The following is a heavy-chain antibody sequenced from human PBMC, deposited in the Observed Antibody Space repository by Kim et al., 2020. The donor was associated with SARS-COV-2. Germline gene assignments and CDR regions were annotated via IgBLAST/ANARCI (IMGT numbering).Heavy chain of an antibody. CDR3: ARDSRDRYYYGMDV. CDR1: GFTVSSNY. Sequence: GGSLRLSCAASGFTVSSNYMSWVRQAPGKGLEWVSVIYSGGSTYYADSVKGRFTISRDNSKNTLYLQMNSLRAEDTAVYYCARDSRDRYYYGMDVWGQGTTVTVSS. CDR2: IYSGGST. V-gene: IGHV3-66*01. J-gene: IGHJ6*02.